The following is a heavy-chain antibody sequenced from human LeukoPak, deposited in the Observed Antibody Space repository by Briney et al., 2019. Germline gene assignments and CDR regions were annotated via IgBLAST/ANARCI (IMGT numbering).Heavy chain of an antibody. CDR2: INPNSGNR. CDR1: GYTFTTLD. Sequence: ASVKVSCKASGYTFTTLDNNWVRQATGQGLEWMGWINPNSGNRGYAQKFQGRVTITRDTSISTAYMELSSLRSEDTAVYYCARVDGSPDYWGQGTLVTVSS. V-gene: IGHV1-8*03. J-gene: IGHJ4*02. D-gene: IGHD2-15*01. CDR3: ARVDGSPDY.